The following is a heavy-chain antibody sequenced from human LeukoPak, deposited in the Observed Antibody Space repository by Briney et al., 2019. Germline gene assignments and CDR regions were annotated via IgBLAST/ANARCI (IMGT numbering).Heavy chain of an antibody. CDR2: ITGSGGST. CDR1: GFTFSSYA. CDR3: AKVGGGSGSYNYYYSYMDV. J-gene: IGHJ6*03. D-gene: IGHD3-10*01. V-gene: IGHV3-23*01. Sequence: GGSLSLSCAASGFTFSSYAMSWVRQAPGKGLDWVSAITGSGGSTYYADSVKGRFTISRDNSKNTLYLQMNSLRAEDTAVYYCAKVGGGSGSYNYYYSYMDVSGKGTTVAVSS.